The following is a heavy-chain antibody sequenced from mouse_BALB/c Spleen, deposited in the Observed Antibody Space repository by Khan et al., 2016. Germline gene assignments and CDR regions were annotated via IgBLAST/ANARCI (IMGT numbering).Heavy chain of an antibody. CDR3: VRSGVVPHFDY. Sequence: VQLQQSGAELVKPGASVKLSCTASGFNIKGTYVHWVKQRPEQGLEWIGRIDPANGNAEYDPKFQGKATITADTSTNTAYLQLSSLTSEDTAVLYCVRSGVVPHFDYWGQGTTLTVSS. J-gene: IGHJ2*01. CDR1: GFNIKGTY. D-gene: IGHD3-1*01. CDR2: IDPANGNA. V-gene: IGHV14-3*02.